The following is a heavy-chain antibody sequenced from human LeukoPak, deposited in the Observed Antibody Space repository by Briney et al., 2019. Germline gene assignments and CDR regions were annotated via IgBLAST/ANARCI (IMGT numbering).Heavy chain of an antibody. CDR2: ISADNGNI. Sequence: GASVKVSCKASGYSFNSYGISWVRQAPGQGLEWMGWISADNGNINYAQKLQDRVTMTTDTSTTTVYMELRSLRYDDTAVYYCAREGVGPDYWGQGTLVTVSS. CDR3: AREGVGPDY. D-gene: IGHD2-2*01. J-gene: IGHJ4*02. CDR1: GYSFNSYG. V-gene: IGHV1-18*01.